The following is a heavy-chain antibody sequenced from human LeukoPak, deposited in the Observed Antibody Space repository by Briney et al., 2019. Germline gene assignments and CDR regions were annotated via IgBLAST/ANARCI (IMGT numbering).Heavy chain of an antibody. D-gene: IGHD3-10*01. J-gene: IGHJ4*02. CDR3: ARQGDYYGSALDY. V-gene: IGHV4-39*01. Sequence: ASETLSLTCTVSGASISSTFYYWGWIRQPPGKGLEWIGSIFYSGSTYYNPSLKSRVAISVDTSKNQFSLELTSVTAADTAVYYCARQGDYYGSALDYWGQGTLVTVSS. CDR1: GASISSTFYY. CDR2: IFYSGST.